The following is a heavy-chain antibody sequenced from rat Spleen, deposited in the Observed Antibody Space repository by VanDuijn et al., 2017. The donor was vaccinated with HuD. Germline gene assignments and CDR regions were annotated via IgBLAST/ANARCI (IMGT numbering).Heavy chain of an antibody. CDR3: AREAIAAISAYYWYFDF. J-gene: IGHJ1*01. D-gene: IGHD1-2*01. V-gene: IGHV2-30*01. Sequence: QVQLKESGPGLVQPSQTLSLTCTVSGFSLTSYNVPWVRQPTGKGLEWMGVIGTGGSTDSKSALKSRLSISRDNSKNQVFLKMNSLQTEYIATYYCAREAIAAISAYYWYFDFWGPGTMVTVSS. CDR2: IGTGGST. CDR1: GFSLTSYN.